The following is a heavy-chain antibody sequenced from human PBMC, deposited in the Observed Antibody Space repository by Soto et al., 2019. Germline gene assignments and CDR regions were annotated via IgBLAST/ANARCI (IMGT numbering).Heavy chain of an antibody. CDR2: ISSNGGST. J-gene: IGHJ3*02. Sequence: PGGSLRLSCAASGFTVSSNYMHWVRQAPGRGLEYVSTISSNGGSTYYADSVKGRFTISRDNSKNTLYLQMSSLRAEDTAVYYCVKYYYDSSGYYGLNAFDIWGQGTMVTVSS. CDR1: GFTVSSNY. V-gene: IGHV3-64D*06. CDR3: VKYYYDSSGYYGLNAFDI. D-gene: IGHD3-22*01.